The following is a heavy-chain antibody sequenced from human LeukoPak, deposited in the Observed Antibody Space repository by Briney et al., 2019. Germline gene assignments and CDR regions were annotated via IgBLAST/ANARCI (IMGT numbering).Heavy chain of an antibody. J-gene: IGHJ4*02. D-gene: IGHD7-27*01. V-gene: IGHV3-33*01. CDR3: ARDPNWGFFDY. Sequence: GGSLRLSCAASGFTFSSYGMHWGRQAPGKGLEWVAVIWYDGSNKYYADSVKGRFTISRDNSKNTLYLQMNSLRAEDTAVYYCARDPNWGFFDYWGQGTLVTVSS. CDR2: IWYDGSNK. CDR1: GFTFSSYG.